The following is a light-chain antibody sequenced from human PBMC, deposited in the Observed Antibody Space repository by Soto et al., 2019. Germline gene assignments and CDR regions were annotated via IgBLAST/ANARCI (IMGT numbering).Light chain of an antibody. CDR1: QSITSNY. CDR3: QQYGRSAYT. V-gene: IGKV3-20*01. CDR2: AVS. J-gene: IGKJ2*01. Sequence: EIVLTQSPGTLSFSPGERATLSCRASQSITSNYLAWYQQKPGQAPRLLVYAVSGRPNGIPDRFSGSGSGTDFTRPITRLEPEDFALYYSQQYGRSAYTFGQGTQLEIK.